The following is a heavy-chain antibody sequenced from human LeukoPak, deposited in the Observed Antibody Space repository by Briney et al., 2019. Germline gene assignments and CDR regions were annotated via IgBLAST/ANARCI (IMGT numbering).Heavy chain of an antibody. CDR1: GFTFDDYA. D-gene: IGHD6-13*01. V-gene: IGHV3-9*01. CDR3: AKDTSRVAAAGKFYYYYYGMDV. CDR2: ISWNSGSI. J-gene: IGHJ6*02. Sequence: PGRSLRLSCAASGFTFDDYAMHWVRQAPGKGLEWVSGISWNSGSIGYADSVKGRFTISRDNAKNSLYLQMNSLRAEDTALYYCAKDTSRVAAAGKFYYYYYGMDVWGQGTTVTVSS.